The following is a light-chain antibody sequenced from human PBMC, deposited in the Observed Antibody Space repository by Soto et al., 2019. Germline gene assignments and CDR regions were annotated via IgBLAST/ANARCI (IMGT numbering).Light chain of an antibody. V-gene: IGKV3-11*01. CDR2: DAS. CDR3: KQRSNWPLFT. J-gene: IGKJ3*01. CDR1: QSVSSY. Sequence: EIVLTQSPATLSLSPGERATLSCRASQSVSSYLAWYQQKPGQAPRLLIYDASNRATGIPARFSGSGSGTDFNLTISSLEPEDFAVYYCKQRSNWPLFTFGPGTKVDIK.